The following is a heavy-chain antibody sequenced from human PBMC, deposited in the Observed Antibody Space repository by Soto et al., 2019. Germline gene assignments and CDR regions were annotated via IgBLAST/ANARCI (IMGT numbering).Heavy chain of an antibody. J-gene: IGHJ4*02. Sequence: PWGSLRLSCSASAFTFRSYSVNWVRQAPGKGLEWVSSISSSSIYKYYRDSVRGRFTISRDNARNSLYLQMNNLRAEDTGVYYCARGMVLGYFDYWGQGALVTVSS. V-gene: IGHV3-21*01. CDR2: ISSSSIYK. CDR1: AFTFRSYS. D-gene: IGHD2-8*01. CDR3: ARGMVLGYFDY.